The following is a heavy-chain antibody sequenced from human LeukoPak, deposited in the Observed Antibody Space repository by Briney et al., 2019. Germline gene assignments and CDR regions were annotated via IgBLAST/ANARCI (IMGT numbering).Heavy chain of an antibody. CDR1: GFVVSTNY. V-gene: IGHV3-66*01. J-gene: IGHJ6*02. CDR3: ARGEGSGSYLRSYGMDV. CDR2: LYSGGST. D-gene: IGHD3-10*01. Sequence: GGSLRLSCAASGFVVSTNYMSWVRQAPGKGLEWVSVLYSGGSTYYTDSVKGRFTISRDNSNNTLYLQMNNLRAEDTAVYYCARGEGSGSYLRSYGMDVWGQGTTVTVSS.